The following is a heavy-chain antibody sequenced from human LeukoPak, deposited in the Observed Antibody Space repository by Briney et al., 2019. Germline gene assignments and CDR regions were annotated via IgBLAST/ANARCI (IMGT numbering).Heavy chain of an antibody. Sequence: GGSLRLSCAASGFTFSSYAMSWVRQAPGKGLEWVSAISGSGGSTYYADSVKGRFTISRDNSKNTLYPQMNSLRAEDTAVYYCAKDSIAEYFQHWGQGTLVTVSS. CDR2: ISGSGGST. CDR1: GFTFSSYA. J-gene: IGHJ1*01. D-gene: IGHD2/OR15-2a*01. CDR3: AKDSIAEYFQH. V-gene: IGHV3-23*01.